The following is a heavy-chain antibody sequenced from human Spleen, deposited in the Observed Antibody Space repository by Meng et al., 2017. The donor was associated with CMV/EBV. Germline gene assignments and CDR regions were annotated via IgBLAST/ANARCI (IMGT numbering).Heavy chain of an antibody. CDR2: ISGYNANT. J-gene: IGHJ6*02. CDR3: AREGVYYDFWSGYTNYYYYGMDV. CDR1: GYKFTSYG. V-gene: IGHV1-18*01. D-gene: IGHD3-3*01. Sequence: ASVKVSCKASGYKFTSYGVTWVRQAPGQGLEWMGWISGYNANTNYAQKLQGRVTMTTDTSTSTAYMELRSLRSDDTAVYYCAREGVYYDFWSGYTNYYYYGMDVWGQGTTVTVSS.